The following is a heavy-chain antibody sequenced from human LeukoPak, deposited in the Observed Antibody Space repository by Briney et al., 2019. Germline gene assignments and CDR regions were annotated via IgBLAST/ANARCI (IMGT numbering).Heavy chain of an antibody. CDR2: IYYSGRT. CDR1: GGSINNSISY. J-gene: IGHJ4*02. CDR3: ARGLYYYGSGSYRPYSFDH. Sequence: SETLSLTCIVSGGSINNSISYWDWIRQPPGKGLEWIASIYYSGRTYYNPPLKSRGTISLDTSKNQFSLKLRSVTAADTAVYYCARGLYYYGSGSYRPYSFDHWGQGTLVTVSS. D-gene: IGHD3-10*01. V-gene: IGHV4-39*07.